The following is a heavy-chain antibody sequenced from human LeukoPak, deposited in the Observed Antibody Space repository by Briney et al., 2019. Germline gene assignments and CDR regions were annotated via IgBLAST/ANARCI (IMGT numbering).Heavy chain of an antibody. Sequence: SETLSLTCTVSGVSIGSYYWSWIRQPPGKGLEWIGYIDYSGNTNPHASLKSRVTLSVDTSKNQFSLKLSSVTAADTAVYYCARHERRAVEFFDYWGQGTLVTVSS. CDR3: ARHERRAVEFFDY. V-gene: IGHV4-59*08. CDR1: GVSIGSYY. J-gene: IGHJ4*02. CDR2: IDYSGNT. D-gene: IGHD6-19*01.